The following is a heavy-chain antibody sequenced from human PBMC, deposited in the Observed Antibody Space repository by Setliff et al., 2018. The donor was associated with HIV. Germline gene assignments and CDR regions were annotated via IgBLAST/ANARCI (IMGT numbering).Heavy chain of an antibody. CDR1: GGSVNSYH. J-gene: IGHJ4*02. CDR3: GRLSETAMASFDS. Sequence: SETLSLTCSVSGGSVNSYHWSWIRQPPGKGLEWIGYTYKSGTTNYSPSLKSRVTISAGPSRDQFSLKLTSVTAADTAVYYCGRLSETAMASFDSWGQGILVTVSS. CDR2: TYKSGTT. V-gene: IGHV4-59*08. D-gene: IGHD2-21*02.